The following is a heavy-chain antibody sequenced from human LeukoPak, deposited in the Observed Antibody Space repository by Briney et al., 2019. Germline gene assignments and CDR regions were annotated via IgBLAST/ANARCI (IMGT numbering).Heavy chain of an antibody. J-gene: IGHJ4*02. CDR2: IYNSGST. CDR3: ASVVVRGVIDDY. CDR1: GGSTSSSGYY. V-gene: IGHV4-39*01. D-gene: IGHD3-10*01. Sequence: PSETLSLTCTVSGGSTSSSGYYWGWVRQPPGKGLEWIGSIYNSGSTYYNPSLKSRVTISVDTSKNQFSLKLSSVTAADTAVYYCASVVVRGVIDDYWGQGTLVTVSS.